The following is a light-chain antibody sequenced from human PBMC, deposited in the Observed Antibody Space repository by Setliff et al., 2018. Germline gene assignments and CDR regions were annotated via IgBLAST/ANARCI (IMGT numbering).Light chain of an antibody. V-gene: IGLV2-18*02. CDR2: DVT. CDR3: SSYTSNSTYV. CDR1: SSDVGNYDR. Sequence: QSALTQPPSVSGSPGRSVTISCTGTSSDVGNYDRVSWYQQAPGTAPKLMIYDVTNRPSGVSNRFSASKSGNTASLTISGLQPEDDADYYCSSYTSNSTYVFGTGTKVTVL. J-gene: IGLJ1*01.